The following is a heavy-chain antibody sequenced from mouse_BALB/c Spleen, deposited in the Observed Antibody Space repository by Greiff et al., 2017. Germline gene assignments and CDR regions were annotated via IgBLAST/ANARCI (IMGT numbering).Heavy chain of an antibody. V-gene: IGHV5-6-2*01. Sequence: EVQLVESGGGLVKLGGSLKLSCAASGFTFSSYYMSWVRQTPEKRLELVAAINSNGGSTYYPDTVKGRFTISRDNAKNTLYLQMSSLKSEDTALYYCARRATVVAHFDYWGQGTTLTVSS. CDR3: ARRATVVAHFDY. J-gene: IGHJ2*01. CDR1: GFTFSSYY. CDR2: INSNGGST. D-gene: IGHD1-1*01.